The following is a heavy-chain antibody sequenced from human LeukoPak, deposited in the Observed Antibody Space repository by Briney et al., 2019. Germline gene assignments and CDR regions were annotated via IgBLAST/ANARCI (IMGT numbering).Heavy chain of an antibody. V-gene: IGHV3-30*18. CDR2: ISYDGSNK. CDR3: AKDQGLHGGEPRPDAFDI. CDR1: GFTFSSYG. D-gene: IGHD2-21*01. Sequence: PGGSLRLSCAASGFTFSSYGMHWFRQAPGKGLGWVAVISYDGSNKYYADSVKGRFTISRDNSKNTLYLQMNSLRAEDTAVYYCAKDQGLHGGEPRPDAFDIWGQGTMVTVSS. J-gene: IGHJ3*02.